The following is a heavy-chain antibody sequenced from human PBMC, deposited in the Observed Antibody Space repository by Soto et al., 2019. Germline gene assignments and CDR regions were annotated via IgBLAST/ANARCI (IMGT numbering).Heavy chain of an antibody. CDR3: AREGSSSSGGAGHYYYYYGMDV. V-gene: IGHV1-69*06. D-gene: IGHD6-13*01. J-gene: IGHJ6*02. Sequence: ASVKVSCKASGGTFSSYAISWVRQAPGQGLEWMGGIIPIFGTANYAQKFQGRVTITADKSTSTAYMELSSLRSEDTAVYYCAREGSSSSGGAGHYYYYYGMDVWGQGTTVTVSS. CDR2: IIPIFGTA. CDR1: GGTFSSYA.